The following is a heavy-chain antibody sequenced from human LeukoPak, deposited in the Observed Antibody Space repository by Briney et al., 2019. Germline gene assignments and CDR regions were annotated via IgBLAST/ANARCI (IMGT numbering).Heavy chain of an antibody. CDR1: GGSNNSYY. Sequence: SETLSLTCTVSGGSNNSYYWSWIRQPPGKGLEWIGYTHPSGNSSYSPSLKSRVTISIDTSRNQFSLKLSSVTAADTAVYYCARKAPKKGWFDPWGQGTLVTVYS. V-gene: IGHV4-4*09. J-gene: IGHJ5*02. CDR3: ARKAPKKGWFDP. CDR2: THPSGNS.